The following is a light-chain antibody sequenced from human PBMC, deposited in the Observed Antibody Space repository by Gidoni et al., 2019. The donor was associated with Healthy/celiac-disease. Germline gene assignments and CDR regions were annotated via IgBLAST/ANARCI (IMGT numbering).Light chain of an antibody. Sequence: EIVMTQAPATLSVSPGERATLSCRASQRGSSNLAWYQQKPGQAPRLLIYGASTRATGIPARFSGSGSGTEFTLTISSLQSEDFAVYYCQHQSTFGQGTKLEIK. J-gene: IGKJ2*02. CDR3: QHQST. CDR1: QRGSSN. V-gene: IGKV3-15*01. CDR2: GAS.